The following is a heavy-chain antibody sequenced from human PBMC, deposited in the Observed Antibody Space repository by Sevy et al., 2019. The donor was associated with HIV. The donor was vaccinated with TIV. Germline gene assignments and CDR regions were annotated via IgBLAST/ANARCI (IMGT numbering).Heavy chain of an antibody. D-gene: IGHD3-22*01. CDR2: IFHSGST. V-gene: IGHV4-38-2*01. CDR3: ARTPSGYDSSGRYYPWFDP. J-gene: IGHJ5*02. Sequence: SETLSLTCAVSGYSISSGYYWGWIRQPPGKGLEWIGSIFHSGSTYYNPSFKSRVTISVDTSKNQFSLKLSSVTAADTAVYFCARTPSGYDSSGRYYPWFDPWGQGTLVTVSS. CDR1: GYSISSGYY.